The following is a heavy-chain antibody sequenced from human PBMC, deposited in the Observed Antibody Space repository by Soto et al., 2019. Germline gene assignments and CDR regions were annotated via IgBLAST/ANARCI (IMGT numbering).Heavy chain of an antibody. V-gene: IGHV3-73*01. D-gene: IGHD3-10*01. Sequence: PGGSLRLSCAASGFTFSGSAMHWVRQASGKGLEWVGRIRSKANSYATAYAASVKGRFTISRDDSKNTAYLQMNSLKTEETALFYFTISQDLVFGESYYYGMDVWGQGTTVTVSS. CDR1: GFTFSGSA. CDR3: TISQDLVFGESYYYGMDV. CDR2: IRSKANSYAT. J-gene: IGHJ6*02.